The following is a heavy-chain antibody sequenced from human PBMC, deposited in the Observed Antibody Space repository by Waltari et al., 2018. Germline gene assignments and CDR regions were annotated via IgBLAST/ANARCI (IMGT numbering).Heavy chain of an antibody. CDR2: IIPIIDTA. CDR1: GGTFNTYA. D-gene: IGHD5-18*01. V-gene: IGHV1-69*04. CDR3: AGPRGIHLWSFDD. Sequence: QVQLVQSGAEVKRPGSSVTVSCKAYGGTFNTYAINWVRQAPGLGLEWMGRIIPIIDTAGYAQKFQDRVTFTADRATGTAYMELSSLRPDDTGMYYCAGPRGIHLWSFDDWGQGTLVIVSS. J-gene: IGHJ4*02.